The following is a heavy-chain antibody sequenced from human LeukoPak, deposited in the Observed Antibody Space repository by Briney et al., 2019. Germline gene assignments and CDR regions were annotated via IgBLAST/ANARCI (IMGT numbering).Heavy chain of an antibody. D-gene: IGHD3-9*01. Sequence: PGGSLRLSCAASGFTFSSYSMNWVRRAPGKGLEWVSSISSSSSYIYYADSVKGRFTIYRDNAKNSLYLQMNSLRAEDTAVYYCARGVRDFDWLFDYWGQGTLVTVSS. V-gene: IGHV3-21*01. CDR1: GFTFSSYS. CDR2: ISSSSSYI. CDR3: ARGVRDFDWLFDY. J-gene: IGHJ4*02.